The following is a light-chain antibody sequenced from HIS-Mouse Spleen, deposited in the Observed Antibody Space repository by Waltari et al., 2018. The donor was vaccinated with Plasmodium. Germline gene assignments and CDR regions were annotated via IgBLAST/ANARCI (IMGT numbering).Light chain of an antibody. V-gene: IGKV1-5*03. J-gene: IGKJ1*01. Sequence: DIQMTQSPSTLSASVGDRVTITYRASQSISSWLAWYQQKPGKAPKILIYKASSLESGGPSRFSGSGYGTEFTLTISSLQPDDCATYYCQQYNSYSWTFGQGTKVEIK. CDR1: QSISSW. CDR2: KAS. CDR3: QQYNSYSWT.